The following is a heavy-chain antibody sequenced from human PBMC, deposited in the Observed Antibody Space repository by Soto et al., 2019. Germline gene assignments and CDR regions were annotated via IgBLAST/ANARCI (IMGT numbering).Heavy chain of an antibody. J-gene: IGHJ5*02. CDR1: GGSISSGGYY. V-gene: IGHV4-31*03. Sequence: QVQLQESGPGLVKASQTLSLTCTVSGGSISSGGYYWSWIRQHPGKGLEWIGYIYNSGSTYSNPSLKSRVTISEDTYKNQFSLKMSSVTVEDTAVYYCARDPAPWGQGTLVTVSS. CDR2: IYNSGST. CDR3: ARDPAP.